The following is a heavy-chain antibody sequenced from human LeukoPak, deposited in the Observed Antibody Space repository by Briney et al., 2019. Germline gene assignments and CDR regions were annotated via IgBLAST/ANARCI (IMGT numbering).Heavy chain of an antibody. J-gene: IGHJ2*01. CDR1: GGSISSGGYY. V-gene: IGHV4-39*07. CDR2: IYHSGST. CDR3: ASPRDVVVVVAATAGYFDL. D-gene: IGHD2-15*01. Sequence: PSQTLSLTCTVSGGSISSGGYYWSWIRQPPGKGLEWIGSIYHSGSTFYNPSLKNRVTISVDTSKNQFSLKLTSVTAADTAVYYCASPRDVVVVVAATAGYFDLWGRGTLVTVSS.